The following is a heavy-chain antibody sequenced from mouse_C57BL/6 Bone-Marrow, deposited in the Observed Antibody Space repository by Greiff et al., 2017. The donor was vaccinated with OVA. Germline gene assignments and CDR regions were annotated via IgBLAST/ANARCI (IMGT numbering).Heavy chain of an antibody. CDR3: ANHYDYDGYYAMDY. Sequence: QVQLQQPGAELVKPGASVKMSCKASGYTFTSYWITWVKQRPGQGLEWIGDIYPGSGSTNYNEKFKSKATLTVDTSSSTAYMQLSSLTSEDSAVYYCANHYDYDGYYAMDYWGQGTSVTVSS. V-gene: IGHV1-55*01. CDR1: GYTFTSYW. J-gene: IGHJ4*01. CDR2: IYPGSGST. D-gene: IGHD2-4*01.